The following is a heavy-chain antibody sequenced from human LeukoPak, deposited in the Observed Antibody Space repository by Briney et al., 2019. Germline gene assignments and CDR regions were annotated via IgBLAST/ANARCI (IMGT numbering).Heavy chain of an antibody. Sequence: PGGSLRLSCAASGFTVSSNYMRWVRQAPGKGLDWVSVIYSGGSTYYGDSVKGRFTISRDNSKNTLYVQMNSLRAEDKAVYYCARDLGYCSSTSFPPRYWGQGTLVTVSS. CDR3: ARDLGYCSSTSFPPRY. D-gene: IGHD2-2*01. CDR1: GFTVSSNY. J-gene: IGHJ4*02. CDR2: IYSGGST. V-gene: IGHV3-66*01.